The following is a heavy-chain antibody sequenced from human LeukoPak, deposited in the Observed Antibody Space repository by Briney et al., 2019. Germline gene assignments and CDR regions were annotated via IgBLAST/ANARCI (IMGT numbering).Heavy chain of an antibody. CDR2: IKQDGSEK. CDR3: ARARVGMLGLYFDY. J-gene: IGHJ4*02. Sequence: GGSLRLSCAASGFTFSSYWMSWVRQAPGKGREWVSNIKQDGSEKYYVDSVKGRFTISRDNAKNSLYLQMNSLRAEDTAVYYCARARVGMLGLYFDYWGQGTLVTVSS. CDR1: GFTFSSYW. D-gene: IGHD2-8*01. V-gene: IGHV3-7*01.